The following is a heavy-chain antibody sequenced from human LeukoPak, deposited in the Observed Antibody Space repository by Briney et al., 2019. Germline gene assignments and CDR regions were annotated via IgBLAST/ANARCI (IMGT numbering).Heavy chain of an antibody. CDR2: IYWDDDK. Sequence: SGPTLVNPTQTLTLTCTFSGFSFSHDRAAVAWIRQPPGKALEWLALIYWDDDKRYSPSLKSRLTITKDTSKNQVVLTMTNMDPVDTATYYCAHSPAKYYDILTGYYKGEGYFDYWGQGTLVTVSS. CDR3: AHSPAKYYDILTGYYKGEGYFDY. CDR1: GFSFSHDRAA. J-gene: IGHJ4*02. V-gene: IGHV2-5*02. D-gene: IGHD3-9*01.